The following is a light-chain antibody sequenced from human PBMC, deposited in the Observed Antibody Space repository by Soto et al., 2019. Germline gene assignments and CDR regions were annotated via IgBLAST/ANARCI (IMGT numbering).Light chain of an antibody. V-gene: IGKV3D-20*02. CDR2: GAS. Sequence: EIVLTQSPDILPLSPGERATLSCRASQGMSSAYLAWFQQKPGQAPTLLIYGASTRATGIPDRFSGSGSGTEFTLTISSLQSEDFALYYCQQRSNWPITFGQGTRLEIK. J-gene: IGKJ5*01. CDR3: QQRSNWPIT. CDR1: QGMSSAY.